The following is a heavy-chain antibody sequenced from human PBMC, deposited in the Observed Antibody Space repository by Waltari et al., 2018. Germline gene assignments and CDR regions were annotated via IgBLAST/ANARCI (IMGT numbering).Heavy chain of an antibody. D-gene: IGHD1-26*01. CDR2: IYRGGST. CDR3: ARDWYGGNNLIDY. J-gene: IGHJ4*02. CDR1: GFTFSSYA. V-gene: IGHV3-23*03. Sequence: EVQLLESGGGLVQPGGSLRLSCAASGFTFSSYAMSWVRQAPGKGLEWVSVIYRGGSTYYADAVKGRFTISRDTAKNSLYLQMNSLRAEDTAVYYCARDWYGGNNLIDYWGQGTLVTVSS.